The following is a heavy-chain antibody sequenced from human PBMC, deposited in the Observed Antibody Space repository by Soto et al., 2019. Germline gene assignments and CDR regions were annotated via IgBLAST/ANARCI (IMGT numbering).Heavy chain of an antibody. CDR3: ATGTAAAIYYYYYGMDV. V-gene: IGHV1-46*01. Sequence: ASVKVSCKASGYTFTSYYMHWVRQAPGQGLEWMGIINPSGGSTSYAQKFQGRVTMTRDTSTSTVYMELSSLRSEDTAVYYCATGTAAAIYYYYYGMDVWGQGTTVTVSS. J-gene: IGHJ6*02. CDR2: INPSGGST. CDR1: GYTFTSYY. D-gene: IGHD6-13*01.